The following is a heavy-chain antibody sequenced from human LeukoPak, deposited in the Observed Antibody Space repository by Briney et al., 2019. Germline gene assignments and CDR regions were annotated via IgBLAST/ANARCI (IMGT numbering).Heavy chain of an antibody. Sequence: SETLSLTCTVSGGSMNQYYWSWIRQPAGKGLEWIGRIYSTGTTYYKPSLKSRVTMSVDSSHNQFFLKLNSVTAADTAVYYCAREARSGYEGFWSDPWGQGTVVTVSS. J-gene: IGHJ5*02. CDR1: GGSMNQYY. CDR3: AREARSGYEGFWSDP. D-gene: IGHD5-12*01. V-gene: IGHV4-4*07. CDR2: IYSTGTT.